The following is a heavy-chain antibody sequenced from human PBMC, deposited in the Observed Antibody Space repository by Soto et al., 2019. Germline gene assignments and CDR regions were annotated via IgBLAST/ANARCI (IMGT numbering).Heavy chain of an antibody. CDR2: INHSGRT. J-gene: IGHJ5*02. CDR3: ARGMVRWFGERINWFDP. D-gene: IGHD3-10*01. V-gene: IGHV4-34*01. CDR1: GGSFSGYY. Sequence: SESLSLTCAVYGGSFSGYYWSWIRQPPGKGLEWIGEINHSGRTNYNPSLKSRVTISVDTSKNQFSLKLSSVTAADTAVYYCARGMVRWFGERINWFDPWGQGTLVTVS.